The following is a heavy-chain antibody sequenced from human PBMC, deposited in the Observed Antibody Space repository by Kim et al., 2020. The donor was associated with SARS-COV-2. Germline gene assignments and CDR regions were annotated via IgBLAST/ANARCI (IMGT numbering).Heavy chain of an antibody. V-gene: IGHV3-53*01. CDR2: IHDAGST. CDR3: SSSTVGAYLDY. Sequence: GGSLRLSCAVSGSSVRSSYMTWVCQAPGKGLEWVSAIHDAGSTYYADSVKGRFTISRDISKDTLYLQMNSLRAEDKAVYYCSSSTVGAYLDYWGQGSLVTVSS. CDR1: GSSVRSSY. D-gene: IGHD1-26*01. J-gene: IGHJ4*02.